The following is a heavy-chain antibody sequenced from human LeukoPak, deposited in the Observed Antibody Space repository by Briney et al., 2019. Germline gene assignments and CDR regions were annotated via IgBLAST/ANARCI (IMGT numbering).Heavy chain of an antibody. Sequence: GGSLRLSCAASGFTFSSYAMSWVRQAPGKGLEWVSAISGSGGSTYYADSVKGRFTISRDNSKNTLNLQMNSLRAEDTALYYCAKSLTGDIWGFFDDWGQGTLVTVSS. CDR2: ISGSGGST. D-gene: IGHD3-9*01. V-gene: IGHV3-23*01. J-gene: IGHJ4*02. CDR3: AKSLTGDIWGFFDD. CDR1: GFTFSSYA.